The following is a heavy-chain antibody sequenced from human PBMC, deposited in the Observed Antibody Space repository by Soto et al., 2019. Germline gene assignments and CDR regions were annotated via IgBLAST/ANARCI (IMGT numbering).Heavy chain of an antibody. D-gene: IGHD3-10*01. Sequence: ASVKVSCKASGYTFTSYGISWVRQAPGQGLEWMGWISAYNGNTNYAQELQGRVTMTTDTSTSTAYMELRSLRSDDTAVYYCARSPHYGSGSYHYYYYYYGMDVWGQGTTVTVSS. J-gene: IGHJ6*02. CDR3: ARSPHYGSGSYHYYYYYYGMDV. CDR1: GYTFTSYG. V-gene: IGHV1-18*01. CDR2: ISAYNGNT.